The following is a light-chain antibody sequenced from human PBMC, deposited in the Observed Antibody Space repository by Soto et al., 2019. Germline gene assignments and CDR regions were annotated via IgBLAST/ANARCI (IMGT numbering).Light chain of an antibody. V-gene: IGKV3-20*01. CDR1: QSITSSY. Sequence: EIVLTQSPGTLSLSPGERATLSCRASQSITSSYLAWYQHKPGQAPSLLIYAASSRATGIPDRFSGSGSGTDFTLTISRLEPEDFAVYYCHQCGRSPTFGGGNKVEIK. CDR3: HQCGRSPT. J-gene: IGKJ4*01. CDR2: AAS.